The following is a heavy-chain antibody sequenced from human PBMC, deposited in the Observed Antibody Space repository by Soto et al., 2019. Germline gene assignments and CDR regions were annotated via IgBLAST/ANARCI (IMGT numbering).Heavy chain of an antibody. CDR3: STPQHQLYYYGSGNYYNYYGMDV. D-gene: IGHD3-10*01. J-gene: IGHJ6*02. Sequence: EVQLLESGGGLVQPGGSLRLSCVASGISFSSYAMTWVRQAPGKGLEWVSSISGSSGSTYHADSVKGRFTISRDKSTSTLYLQMSSQRAEDTAVYYCSTPQHQLYYYGSGNYYNYYGMDVWGQGSTVTVSS. CDR2: ISGSSGST. V-gene: IGHV3-23*01. CDR1: GISFSSYA.